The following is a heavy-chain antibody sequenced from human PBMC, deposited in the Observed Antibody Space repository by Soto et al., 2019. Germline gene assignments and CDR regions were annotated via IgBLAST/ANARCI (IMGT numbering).Heavy chain of an antibody. CDR1: GFTFSSYS. CDR2: ISYDGINK. Sequence: PGGSLRLSCAACGFTFSSYSIHWVRQAPCKGLEWVAVISYDGINKYYADSVKGRFTISRDNSKKTLYLQMNSLRAEDTAVYYCSVDYDYVWGSYLFDCLGRRTLVAVCS. D-gene: IGHD3-16*02. V-gene: IGHV3-30-3*01. J-gene: IGHJ4*02. CDR3: SVDYDYVWGSYLFDC.